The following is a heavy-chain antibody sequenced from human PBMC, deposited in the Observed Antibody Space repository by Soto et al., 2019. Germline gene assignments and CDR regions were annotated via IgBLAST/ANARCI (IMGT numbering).Heavy chain of an antibody. CDR2: IYYSGSA. CDR1: GGSISGRPYY. D-gene: IGHD4-17*01. Sequence: SETLSLSCTVSGGSISGRPYYWGCIRQPPGKGLEWIGFIYYSGSAYYNPSLKSRVTISIDTSKNQFSLKLTSVTAADTAVFYCARHGVDYGDYASYYYYGMDVWGRGTTVT. J-gene: IGHJ6*02. V-gene: IGHV4-39*01. CDR3: ARHGVDYGDYASYYYYGMDV.